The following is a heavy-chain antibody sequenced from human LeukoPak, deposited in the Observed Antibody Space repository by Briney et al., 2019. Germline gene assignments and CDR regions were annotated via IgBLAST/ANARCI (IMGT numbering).Heavy chain of an antibody. V-gene: IGHV1-18*01. CDR3: ARDRIPAMTINWFDP. CDR2: ISAYNGNT. CDR1: GYTFTSYG. J-gene: IGHJ5*02. Sequence: ASVKVSCKASGYTFTSYGISWVRQAPGQGLEWMGWISAYNGNTNYAQKLQGRVTMTTDTSTSTAYMELRSLRSDDTAVYYCARDRIPAMTINWFDPWGQGTLVTVSS. D-gene: IGHD5-18*01.